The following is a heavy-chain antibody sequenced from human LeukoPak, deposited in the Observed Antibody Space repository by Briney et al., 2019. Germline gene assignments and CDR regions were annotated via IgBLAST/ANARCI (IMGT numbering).Heavy chain of an antibody. Sequence: SETLSLTCTVSGGSINNYYWSWIRQPPGKGLEWIGYMFNSGNTNYNPSLKSRVTISMNTSKNQFSLKLTSVTAADTAVYYCARREYRSSWSDAFDIWGQGTMVTVSS. D-gene: IGHD6-13*01. V-gene: IGHV4-59*01. J-gene: IGHJ3*02. CDR1: GGSINNYY. CDR2: MFNSGNT. CDR3: ARREYRSSWSDAFDI.